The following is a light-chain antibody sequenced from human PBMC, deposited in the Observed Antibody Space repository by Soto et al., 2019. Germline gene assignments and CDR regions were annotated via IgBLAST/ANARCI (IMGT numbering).Light chain of an antibody. J-gene: IGKJ1*01. CDR1: QDIINF. Sequence: DMQMTQSPSSLTAFIGDRVSISCLASQDIINFLAWYQQKPGKIPKLLLHAASTLRPGVPSPVSRSRSGTNCTLPITCLPPKDVGTNYCQAYHYAPATFGQGTNVEI. V-gene: IGKV1-27*01. CDR2: AAS. CDR3: QAYHYAPAT.